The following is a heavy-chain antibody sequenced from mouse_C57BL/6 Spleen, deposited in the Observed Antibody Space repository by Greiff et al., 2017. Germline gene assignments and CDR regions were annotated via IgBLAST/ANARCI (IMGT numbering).Heavy chain of an antibody. Sequence: VQLQQSGPGLVQPSQSLSLTCTVSGFSFTSYGVHWVRQSPGKGLAWLGVIWSGGSTDYNAAFISRLSISKDNSKSQVFFKMNSRQADDTAIYYGARNDYDPWFAYGGQGTLVTVSA. CDR1: GFSFTSYG. J-gene: IGHJ3*01. V-gene: IGHV2-2*01. CDR3: ARNDYDPWFAY. CDR2: IWSGGST. D-gene: IGHD2-4*01.